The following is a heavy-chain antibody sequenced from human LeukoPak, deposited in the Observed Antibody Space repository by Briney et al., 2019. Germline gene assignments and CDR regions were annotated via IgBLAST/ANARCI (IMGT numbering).Heavy chain of an antibody. CDR2: ISSSSSYT. CDR3: AREKDYDILTGIDY. V-gene: IGHV3-11*05. J-gene: IGHJ4*02. CDR1: GFTLSGYY. Sequence: GGSLRLSCVGSGFTLSGYYMSWIRQAQGMGLEWVSYISSSSSYTNYADSVKGRFTISRDNAKNSLYLQMNSLRAEDTAVYYCAREKDYDILTGIDYWGQGTLVTVSS. D-gene: IGHD3-9*01.